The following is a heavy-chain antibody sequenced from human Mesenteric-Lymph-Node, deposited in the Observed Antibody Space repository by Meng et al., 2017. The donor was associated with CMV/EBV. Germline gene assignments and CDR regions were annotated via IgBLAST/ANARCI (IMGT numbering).Heavy chain of an antibody. V-gene: IGHV3-48*04. CDR1: GFSVDISH. J-gene: IGHJ6*02. D-gene: IGHD6-13*01. CDR3: ARDRGSSWPTRPYGMDV. Sequence: GESLKISCTASGFSVDISHMNWVRQAPGKGLEWVSYISSSGNTIYYADSVKGRFTISRDNAKNSLYLQMNSLRAGDTAVYYCARDRGSSWPTRPYGMDVWGQGTTVTVSS. CDR2: ISSSGNTI.